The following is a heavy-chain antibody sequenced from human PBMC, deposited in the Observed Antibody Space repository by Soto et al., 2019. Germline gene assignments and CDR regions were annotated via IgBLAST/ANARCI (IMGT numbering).Heavy chain of an antibody. CDR2: INHSGST. Sequence: SETLSLTCAVYGGSFSGYYWSWIRQPPGKGLEWIGEINHSGSTNYNPSLKSRVTISVDTSKNQFSLKLSSVTAADTAVYYRARIRWELLRGGFDYWGQGTLVTVSS. J-gene: IGHJ4*02. CDR3: ARIRWELLRGGFDY. V-gene: IGHV4-34*01. D-gene: IGHD1-26*01. CDR1: GGSFSGYY.